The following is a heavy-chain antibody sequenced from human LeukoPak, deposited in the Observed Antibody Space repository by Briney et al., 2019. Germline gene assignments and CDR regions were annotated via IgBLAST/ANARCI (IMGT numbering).Heavy chain of an antibody. V-gene: IGHV1-18*01. CDR3: ARDHQYSSSWPYYFDY. D-gene: IGHD6-13*01. Sequence: GASVKVSCKASGYSFTSYGISWVRQAPGQGLEWLGWISDYNGDTNYAQKLQGRVTMTTDTSTSTAYMELRSLRSDDTAVYYCARDHQYSSSWPYYFDYWGQGTLVTVSS. CDR2: ISDYNGDT. J-gene: IGHJ4*02. CDR1: GYSFTSYG.